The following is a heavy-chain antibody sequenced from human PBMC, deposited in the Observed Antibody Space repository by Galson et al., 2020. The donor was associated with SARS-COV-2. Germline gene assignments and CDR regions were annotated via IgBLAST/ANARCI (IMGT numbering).Heavy chain of an antibody. CDR3: ARGRLDQDDP. CDR1: GFTFSSYE. D-gene: IGHD3-10*01. J-gene: IGHJ5*02. Sequence: GESLKISCAASGFTFSSYEMNWVRQAPGKGLEWISYISSSGGMTYYADSVKGRFTISRDNAKNSLYLQMSSLRAEDTAVYYCARGRLDQDDPWGQGTLVTVSS. V-gene: IGHV3-48*03. CDR2: ISSSGGMT.